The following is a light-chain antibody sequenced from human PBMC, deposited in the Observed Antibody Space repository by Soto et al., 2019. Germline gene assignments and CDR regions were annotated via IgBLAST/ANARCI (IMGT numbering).Light chain of an antibody. Sequence: QSALTQPASVSGSPGQSITISCTGTSSDFGTYNSVSWYQQHPGKAPKLMIYDVTTRPSGVSDRFSGSKSGNTASLTISGLQAEDEGDYYCSSYIIIGNYVFGTGTKLTVL. CDR3: SSYIIIGNYV. J-gene: IGLJ1*01. CDR2: DVT. CDR1: SSDFGTYNS. V-gene: IGLV2-14*01.